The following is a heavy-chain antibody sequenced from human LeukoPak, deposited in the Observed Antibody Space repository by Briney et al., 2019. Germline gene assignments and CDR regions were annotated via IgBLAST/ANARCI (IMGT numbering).Heavy chain of an antibody. CDR3: AKDPNGDYLGAFDF. J-gene: IGHJ3*01. CDR2: ITGSGGTT. D-gene: IGHD4-17*01. Sequence: PGGSLRLTCTGSGFAFCNYGMIWVRQPPGKGLEWVSAITGSGGTTRYTDSVTGRFTISRDNSGNTLFLQMNSLRAEDTAVYYCAKDPNGDYLGAFDFWGPGTLVTVSS. V-gene: IGHV3-23*01. CDR1: GFAFCNYG.